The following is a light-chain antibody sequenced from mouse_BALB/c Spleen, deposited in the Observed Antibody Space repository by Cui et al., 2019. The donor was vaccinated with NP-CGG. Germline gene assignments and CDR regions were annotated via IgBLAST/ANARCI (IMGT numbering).Light chain of an antibody. CDR3: ALWYSNHWV. CDR2: GTN. V-gene: IGLV1*01. J-gene: IGLJ1*01. CDR1: TGAVTTNNY. Sequence: QAVVTQQSATTTSPGETVTLTCRSSTGAVTTNNYANWVQEKPDHLFTGLIGGTNNRAPGVPARCSGSLIGDKAALTITGAQTEDEAIYFCALWYSNHWVFGGGTKLTVL.